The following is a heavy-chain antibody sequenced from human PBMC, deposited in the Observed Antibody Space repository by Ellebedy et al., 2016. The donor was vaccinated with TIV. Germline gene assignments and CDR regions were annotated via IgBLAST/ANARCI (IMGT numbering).Heavy chain of an antibody. D-gene: IGHD4-23*01. Sequence: GESLKISCAASGLTFSSHAMSWVRQAPGKGLEWVSSITESDGNTYYADSVKGRVTISRDNSKATLYLQMNSLRAEDTAIYYCARDPVGVGPAFDVWGQGTMVTVSS. V-gene: IGHV3-23*01. CDR1: GLTFSSHA. CDR2: ITESDGNT. CDR3: ARDPVGVGPAFDV. J-gene: IGHJ3*01.